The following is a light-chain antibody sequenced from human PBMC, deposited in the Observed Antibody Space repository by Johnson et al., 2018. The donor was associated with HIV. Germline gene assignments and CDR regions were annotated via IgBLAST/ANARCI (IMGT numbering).Light chain of an antibody. V-gene: IGLV1-51*01. CDR2: DTS. Sequence: QSILTQPPSVSAAPGQKVTISCSGSSSNIGNNFVSWYQHLPGTAPKLLVYDTSKRPSGIPDRFSAPKSGTSATLGITGLQTGDEADYYCGTWDSSLSGYVFGTGTKVTVL. CDR3: GTWDSSLSGYV. J-gene: IGLJ1*01. CDR1: SSNIGNNF.